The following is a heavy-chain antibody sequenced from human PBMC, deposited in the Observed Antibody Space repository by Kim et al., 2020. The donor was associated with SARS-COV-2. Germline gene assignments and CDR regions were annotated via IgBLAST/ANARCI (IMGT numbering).Heavy chain of an antibody. J-gene: IGHJ3*02. Sequence: GGSLRLSCAASGFTFSSYSMNWVRQAPGKGLEWVSSISSSSSYIYYADSVKGRFTISRDNAKNSLYLQMNSLRAEDTAVYYCARERDSSSWSDDAFDIWGQGTMVTVSS. CDR1: GFTFSSYS. D-gene: IGHD6-13*01. CDR2: ISSSSSYI. CDR3: ARERDSSSWSDDAFDI. V-gene: IGHV3-21*01.